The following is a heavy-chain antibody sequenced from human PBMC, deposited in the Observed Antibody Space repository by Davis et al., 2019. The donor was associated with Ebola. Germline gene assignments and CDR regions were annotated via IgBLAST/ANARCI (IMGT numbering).Heavy chain of an antibody. CDR3: ARGREYYYGSGSYYTGGVGYYFDY. V-gene: IGHV4-31*03. CDR2: IYYSGST. D-gene: IGHD3-10*01. CDR1: GGSISSGGYY. Sequence: PSETLFLTCTVSGGSISSGGYYWSWIRQHPGKGLEWIGYIYYSGSTYYNPSLKSRVTISVDTSKNQFSLKLSSVTAADTAVYYCARGREYYYGSGSYYTGGVGYYFDYWGQGTLVTVSS. J-gene: IGHJ4*02.